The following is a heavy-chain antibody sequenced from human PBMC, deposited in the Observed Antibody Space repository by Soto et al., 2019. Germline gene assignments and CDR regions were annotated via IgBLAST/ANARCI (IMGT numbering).Heavy chain of an antibody. Sequence: ASVKVSCKASGYAFTGYYIHWVRQAPGQGLEWMGWINPNSGDTNYAQKFQGRVTMTRDTSFSTAYMELSSLRSDDTAVYYCATRYSYVHFWGQGTLVTVSS. CDR1: GYAFTGYY. CDR2: INPNSGDT. CDR3: ATRYSYVHF. D-gene: IGHD5-18*01. V-gene: IGHV1-2*02. J-gene: IGHJ4*02.